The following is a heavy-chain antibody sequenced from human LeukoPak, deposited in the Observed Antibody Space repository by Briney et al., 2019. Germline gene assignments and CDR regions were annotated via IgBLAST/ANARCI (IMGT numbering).Heavy chain of an antibody. CDR3: AREDRYYGGPDP. J-gene: IGHJ5*02. D-gene: IGHD4-23*01. V-gene: IGHV4-30-2*01. CDR1: GGSISSGGYS. CDR2: IYHSGST. Sequence: SETLSLTCAVSGGSISSGGYSWSWIRQPPGKGLEWIGYIYHSGSTYYNPSLKSRVTISVDRSKNQFSLKLSSVTAADTAVYYCAREDRYYGGPDPWGQGTLVTVSS.